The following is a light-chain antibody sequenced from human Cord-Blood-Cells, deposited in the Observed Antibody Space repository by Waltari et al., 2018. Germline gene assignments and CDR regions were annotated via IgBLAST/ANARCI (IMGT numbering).Light chain of an antibody. CDR1: SSDVGSYNF. V-gene: IGLV2-23*01. J-gene: IGLJ3*02. Sequence: QSARTQPASVSGSPGQSITISCTGTSSDVGSYNFVSWYQQHPGKAPKLMIYEGNKRPSGVSNRFSGSKSGNTASLTISGLQAEDEADYYCCSYAGSRVFGGGTKLTVL. CDR2: EGN. CDR3: CSYAGSRV.